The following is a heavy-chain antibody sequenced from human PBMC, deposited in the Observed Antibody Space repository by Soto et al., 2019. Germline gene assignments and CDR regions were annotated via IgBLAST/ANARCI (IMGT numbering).Heavy chain of an antibody. CDR3: AKDLFSYGYLGAY. CDR2: ISYDGSNK. Sequence: QVQLVESGGGVVQPGRSLRLSCAASGFTFSSYGMHWVRQAPGKGLEWVAVISYDGSNKYYADSVKGRFTISRDNSKNTLYLQMNSLRAEDTAVDYCAKDLFSYGYLGAYWGQGTLVTVSS. J-gene: IGHJ4*02. CDR1: GFTFSSYG. V-gene: IGHV3-30*18. D-gene: IGHD5-18*01.